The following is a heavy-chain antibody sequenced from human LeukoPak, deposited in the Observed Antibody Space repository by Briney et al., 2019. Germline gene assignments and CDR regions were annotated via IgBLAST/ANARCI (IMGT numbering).Heavy chain of an antibody. J-gene: IGHJ6*02. CDR3: ARLASSSWPLYYYYGMDV. D-gene: IGHD6-13*01. Sequence: GASMKVSCKASGYTFTSYDINWVRQATGQGLEWMGWMNPNNGNTGYAQKFQGRVTMTRSTSISTAYMELSSLRSEDTAVYYCARLASSSWPLYYYYGMDVWGQGTTVTVSS. CDR2: MNPNNGNT. CDR1: GYTFTSYD. V-gene: IGHV1-8*01.